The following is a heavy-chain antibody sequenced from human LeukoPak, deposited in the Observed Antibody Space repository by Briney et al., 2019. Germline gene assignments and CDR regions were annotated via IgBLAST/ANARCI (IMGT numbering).Heavy chain of an antibody. D-gene: IGHD3-3*01. CDR3: AREVAIFGVVIFDY. V-gene: IGHV3-48*03. Sequence: GGSLRLSCAASGFTFSSYEMNWVRQAPGKGLEWVSYISSSGSTIYYADSVKGRFTISRDNAKNSLYLQMNSLRAEDTAVYYCAREVAIFGVVIFDYWGQGTLVTVSS. CDR2: ISSSGSTI. CDR1: GFTFSSYE. J-gene: IGHJ4*02.